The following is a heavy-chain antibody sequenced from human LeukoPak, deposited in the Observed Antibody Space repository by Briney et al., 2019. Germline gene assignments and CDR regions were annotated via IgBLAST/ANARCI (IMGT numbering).Heavy chain of an antibody. CDR1: GLTFSTYV. CDR3: VRGTGY. CDR2: ISSNGDNT. Sequence: GGSLRLSCSVSGLTFSTYVMHWVRQAPGKGLEYVSAISSNGDNTYYADSVKGRFTISRDNSKNTLYLQMSSLRADDTAVYYCVRGTGYWGQGALVTVSS. J-gene: IGHJ4*02. V-gene: IGHV3-64D*06.